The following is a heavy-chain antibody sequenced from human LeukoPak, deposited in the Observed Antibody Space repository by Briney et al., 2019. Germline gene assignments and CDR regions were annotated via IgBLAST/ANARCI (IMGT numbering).Heavy chain of an antibody. V-gene: IGHV3-23*01. J-gene: IGHJ4*02. D-gene: IGHD6-13*01. CDR1: GFTFSSYA. CDR3: AKASSSWYWGDSKSYYFDY. CDR2: ISGSGGST. Sequence: QPGGSLRLSCAASGFTFSSYAMSWVRQAPGKGLEWVSAISGSGGSTYYADSVKGRFTISRDNSRNTLYLQMNSLRAEDTAVYYCAKASSSWYWGDSKSYYFDYWGQGTLVTVSS.